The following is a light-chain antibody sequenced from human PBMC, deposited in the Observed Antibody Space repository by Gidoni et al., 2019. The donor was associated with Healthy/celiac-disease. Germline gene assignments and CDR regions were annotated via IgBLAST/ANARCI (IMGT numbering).Light chain of an antibody. CDR1: QSVSSSY. CDR3: QQYGSSPLT. Sequence: DIVWTQSQGTLSLSPAERATLSCRSSQSVSSSYLAWYQQKPGQAPRLLIYGASSRATGIPDRFSGSGSGTDFTLTISSLEPEDFAVYYCQQYGSSPLTFGGGTKVEIK. CDR2: GAS. J-gene: IGKJ4*01. V-gene: IGKV3-20*01.